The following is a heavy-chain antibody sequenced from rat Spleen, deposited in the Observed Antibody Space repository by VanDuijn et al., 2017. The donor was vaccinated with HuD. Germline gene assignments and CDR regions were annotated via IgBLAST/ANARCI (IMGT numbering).Heavy chain of an antibody. Sequence: EVQLVESGGDLVQPGRSLKLTCAASGFTFSHYGMHWIRQAPTKGLEWVASISYDGTATYYRDSVKGRFTISRDNAKSTLYLQMDSLRSEDTATYYCARHNSGYGVMDAWGQGASVTVSS. J-gene: IGHJ4*01. V-gene: IGHV5-29*01. CDR3: ARHNSGYGVMDA. D-gene: IGHD4-3*01. CDR1: GFTFSHYG. CDR2: ISYDGTAT.